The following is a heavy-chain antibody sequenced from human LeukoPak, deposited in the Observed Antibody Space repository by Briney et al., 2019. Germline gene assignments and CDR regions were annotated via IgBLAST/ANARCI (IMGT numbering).Heavy chain of an antibody. D-gene: IGHD6-6*01. Sequence: SETLSLTCAVYGGSLSGYYWSWIRQPPGKGLEWIGEINHSGSTNYNPSLKSRVTISVDTSKNQFSLKLSSVTAADTAVYYCASRNSSSSYSFDYWGQGTLVTVSS. CDR2: INHSGST. J-gene: IGHJ4*02. CDR1: GGSLSGYY. CDR3: ASRNSSSSYSFDY. V-gene: IGHV4-34*01.